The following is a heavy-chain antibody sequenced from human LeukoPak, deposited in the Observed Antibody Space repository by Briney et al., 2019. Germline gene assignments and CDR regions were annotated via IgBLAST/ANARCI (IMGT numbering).Heavy chain of an antibody. Sequence: PSEPLSLTCTVSGGSISSYYWSWIRQPPGKGLEWIGYIYTSGSTNYNPSLKSRVTISVDTSKNQFSLKLISVTAADTAVYYCARLFTDGGYYYYYMDVWGKGTTVTVSS. CDR2: IYTSGST. J-gene: IGHJ6*03. D-gene: IGHD2-21*01. CDR3: ARLFTDGGYYYYYMDV. CDR1: GGSISSYY. V-gene: IGHV4-4*09.